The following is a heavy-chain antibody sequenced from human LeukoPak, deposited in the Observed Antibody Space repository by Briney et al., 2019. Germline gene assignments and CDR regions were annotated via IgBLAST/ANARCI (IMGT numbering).Heavy chain of an antibody. CDR3: ARVVVGATPAPYYYYYYGMDV. V-gene: IGHV3-23*01. D-gene: IGHD1-26*01. CDR1: GFTFSSYA. CDR2: ISGSGGST. J-gene: IGHJ6*02. Sequence: GGSLRLSCAASGFTFSSYAMSWVRQAPGKGLEWVSAISGSGGSTYYADSVKGRFTISRDNAKNSLYLQMNSLRAEDTAVYYCARVVVGATPAPYYYYYYGMDVWGQGTTVTVSS.